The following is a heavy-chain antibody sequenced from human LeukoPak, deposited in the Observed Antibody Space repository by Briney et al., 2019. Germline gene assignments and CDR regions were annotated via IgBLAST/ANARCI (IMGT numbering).Heavy chain of an antibody. V-gene: IGHV3-9*01. D-gene: IGHD6-13*01. J-gene: IGHJ4*02. CDR1: GFTFDDYA. CDR2: ISWNSGSI. CDR3: AKGAVAAAGRGYFDY. Sequence: GRSLRLSCAASGFTFDDYAMHWVRQAPGKGLEWVSGISWNSGSIGYADSVKGRFTISRDNAKNSLYLQMNSLRAEDTALYYCAKGAVAAAGRGYFDYWGQGTLVTVSS.